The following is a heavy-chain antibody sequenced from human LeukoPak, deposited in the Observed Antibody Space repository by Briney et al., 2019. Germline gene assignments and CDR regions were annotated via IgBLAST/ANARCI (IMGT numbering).Heavy chain of an antibody. CDR2: IYYSGIT. V-gene: IGHV4-39*07. J-gene: IGHJ4*02. D-gene: IGHD3-10*01. CDR3: ASYFMVRGVITNYFDY. CDR1: GGSISSSSYY. Sequence: SETLSLTCTVSGGSISSSSYYWGWIRQPPGKGLEWIWSIYYSGITYYNPSLKSRVTISVDTSKNQFSLKLSSVTAADTAVYYCASYFMVRGVITNYFDYWGQGTLVTVSS.